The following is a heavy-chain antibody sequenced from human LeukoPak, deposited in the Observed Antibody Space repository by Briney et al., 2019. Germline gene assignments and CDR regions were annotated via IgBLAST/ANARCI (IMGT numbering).Heavy chain of an antibody. Sequence: SETLSLTCTVSGGSISSGSYYWSWIRQPAGKGLEWIGRIYTSGSTNYNPSLKSRVTISVDTSKNQFSLKLSSVTAADTAVYYCARAFGFWSGYDYWGQGTLVTVSS. CDR3: ARAFGFWSGYDY. J-gene: IGHJ4*02. CDR1: GGSISSGSYY. V-gene: IGHV4-61*02. D-gene: IGHD3-3*01. CDR2: IYTSGST.